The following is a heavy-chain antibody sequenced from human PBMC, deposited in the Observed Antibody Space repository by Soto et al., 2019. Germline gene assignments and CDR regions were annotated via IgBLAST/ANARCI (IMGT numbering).Heavy chain of an antibody. J-gene: IGHJ6*02. D-gene: IGHD3-3*01. CDR1: GSTFSSYA. Sequence: STKVPCKESGSTFSSYAISWVRPAPGQGLELMGGIIPIFGTANYAQKFQGRVTITADESTSTAYMELSSLRSEDTAVYYCASPDYDFWSGYSRPRDYYYYGMDVWGQGTTVTVS. CDR2: IIPIFGTA. V-gene: IGHV1-69*13. CDR3: ASPDYDFWSGYSRPRDYYYYGMDV.